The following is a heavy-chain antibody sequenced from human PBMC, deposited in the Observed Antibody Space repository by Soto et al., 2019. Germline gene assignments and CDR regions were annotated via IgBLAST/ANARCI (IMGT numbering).Heavy chain of an antibody. CDR1: GFSFSSFS. Sequence: EVHLVESGGDLVQPGGSLRLSCAASGFSFSSFSMNWVRQAPGKGLEWVSYISGSGTTTYYADSVKGRCTSSRDNAKNSLYLQMSSLQAEDTDVYYCARLGDYGSGRYWGQGTLVAVSS. CDR3: ARLGDYGSGRY. D-gene: IGHD3-10*01. V-gene: IGHV3-48*04. CDR2: ISGSGTTT. J-gene: IGHJ4*02.